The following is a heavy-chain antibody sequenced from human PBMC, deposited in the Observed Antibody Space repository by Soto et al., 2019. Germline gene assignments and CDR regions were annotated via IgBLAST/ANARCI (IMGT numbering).Heavy chain of an antibody. Sequence: GGSLRLSCAASGFTFSSYAMSWVRQAPGKGLEWVSAISGSGGSTYYADSVKGRFTISRDNSKNTLYLQMNSLRAEDTAVYYCAKEFEKGSGYYPSFDSWGQGTLVTVSS. D-gene: IGHD3-22*01. V-gene: IGHV3-23*01. CDR1: GFTFSSYA. CDR3: AKEFEKGSGYYPSFDS. J-gene: IGHJ4*02. CDR2: ISGSGGST.